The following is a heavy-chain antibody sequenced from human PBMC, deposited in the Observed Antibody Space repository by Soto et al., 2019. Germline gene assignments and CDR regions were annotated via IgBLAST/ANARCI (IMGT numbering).Heavy chain of an antibody. Sequence: PGESLKISCKGAGYSFTSYWIGWVRQMPGKGLGWMGTIYPGDSDTRYSPSFQGQVTISADKSISTAYLQWSSLKASDTAMYYCARSFYSSSWYWFDPWGQGTLVTVSS. V-gene: IGHV5-51*01. D-gene: IGHD6-13*01. CDR2: IYPGDSDT. CDR1: GYSFTSYW. CDR3: ARSFYSSSWYWFDP. J-gene: IGHJ5*02.